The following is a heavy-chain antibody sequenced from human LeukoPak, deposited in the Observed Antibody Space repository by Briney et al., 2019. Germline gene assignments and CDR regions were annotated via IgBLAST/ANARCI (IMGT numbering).Heavy chain of an antibody. V-gene: IGHV3-30-3*01. J-gene: IGHJ4*02. Sequence: GGSLRLSCAASEFTFSNYALHWVRQAPGKGLQWVAVISYDGSNKYYADSVKGRFTISRDNSKNTLYLQMNSLRAEDTAVYYCARVSTGYSSSWYIDYWGQGTLVTVFS. CDR3: ARVSTGYSSSWYIDY. CDR1: EFTFSNYA. CDR2: ISYDGSNK. D-gene: IGHD6-13*01.